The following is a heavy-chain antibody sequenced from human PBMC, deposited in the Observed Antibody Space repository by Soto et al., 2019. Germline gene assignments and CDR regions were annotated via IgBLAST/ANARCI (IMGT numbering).Heavy chain of an antibody. Sequence: QITLKESGPTVVKPTQTLTLTCTFSGFSLSTSGEGVGWIRQPPGKALEWLTLIYWDDDKRYSPSLKSRVTITKDTSKNQLVPTMTNMDPVDTATYYCAHRDGGFKYFDYWVQGTLVTVSS. D-gene: IGHD2-15*01. CDR1: GFSLSTSGEG. CDR3: AHRDGGFKYFDY. CDR2: IYWDDDK. V-gene: IGHV2-5*02. J-gene: IGHJ4*02.